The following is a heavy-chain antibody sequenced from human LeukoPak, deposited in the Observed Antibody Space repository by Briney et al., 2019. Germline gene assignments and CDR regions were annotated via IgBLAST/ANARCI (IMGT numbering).Heavy chain of an antibody. CDR2: IYSGGST. D-gene: IGHD3-16*01. CDR1: GFTVSSNY. V-gene: IGHV3-53*01. Sequence: GGSLRLSCAASGFTVSSNYMSWGGQAPGKGLGWGSVIYSGGSTYYAASVKGQFTISGDNSKNTPYLQMNSLRAEDTAVYYCARVIMSRGKINAFDIWGQGTMVTVSS. CDR3: ARVIMSRGKINAFDI. J-gene: IGHJ3*02.